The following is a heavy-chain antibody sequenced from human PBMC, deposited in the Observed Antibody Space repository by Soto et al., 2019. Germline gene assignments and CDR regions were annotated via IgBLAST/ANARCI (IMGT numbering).Heavy chain of an antibody. CDR3: VREVVGFDSSGYPSRYFDF. CDR2: SFYSGST. Sequence: QVQLQESGPRLVRPSETLSLTCNVSGGPISGDYYWTWIRQPPGKGLEWIGYSFYSGSTYYNPSLKSRVTMSVDTSKNQFSLRLSSVPYADTAVYYFVREVVGFDSSGYPSRYFDFWGQGIVVTVSS. V-gene: IGHV4-30-4*01. D-gene: IGHD3-22*01. J-gene: IGHJ4*02. CDR1: GGPISGDYY.